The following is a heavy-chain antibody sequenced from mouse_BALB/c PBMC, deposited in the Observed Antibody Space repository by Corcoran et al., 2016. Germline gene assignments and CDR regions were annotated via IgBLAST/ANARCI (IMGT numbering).Heavy chain of an antibody. CDR3: HITTVVEAY. Sequence: EVQLQQSGAELVRPGALVKLSCKASGFNIKDYFMHWVKQRPEQGLEWIGWIDPENGNTIYDPKFQGKASITADTSSNTAYLQLSSLTSEDTAVYLCHITTVVEAYWGQGTLVTVSA. CDR1: GFNIKDYF. CDR2: IDPENGNT. D-gene: IGHD1-1*01. V-gene: IGHV14-1*02. J-gene: IGHJ3*01.